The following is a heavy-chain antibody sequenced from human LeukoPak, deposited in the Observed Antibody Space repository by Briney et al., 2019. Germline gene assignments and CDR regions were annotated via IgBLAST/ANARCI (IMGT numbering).Heavy chain of an antibody. J-gene: IGHJ6*02. Sequence: GGSLRLSRAASGFTFSSYSLNWVRQAPGKGLEWLSYISSSSIYYADSVKGRFTISRDSAKNSLYLQMNSLRDEDTAVYYCARAYSVYLDVWGQGTTVTVSS. CDR1: GFTFSSYS. V-gene: IGHV3-48*02. CDR3: ARAYSVYLDV. D-gene: IGHD3-16*02. CDR2: ISSSSI.